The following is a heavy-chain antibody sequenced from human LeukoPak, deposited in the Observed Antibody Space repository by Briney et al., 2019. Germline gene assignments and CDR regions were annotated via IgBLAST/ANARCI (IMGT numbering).Heavy chain of an antibody. D-gene: IGHD2-2*01. J-gene: IGHJ6*02. Sequence: GASVKVSCKASGCTFTGYYTHWVRQAPGQGLEWMGWINPNSGGTNYAQKFQGRVTMTRDTSISTAYMELSRLRSDDTAVYYCAKGEGYCSSTSCQSYYYYGMDVWGQGTTVTVSS. V-gene: IGHV1-2*02. CDR2: INPNSGGT. CDR3: AKGEGYCSSTSCQSYYYYGMDV. CDR1: GCTFTGYY.